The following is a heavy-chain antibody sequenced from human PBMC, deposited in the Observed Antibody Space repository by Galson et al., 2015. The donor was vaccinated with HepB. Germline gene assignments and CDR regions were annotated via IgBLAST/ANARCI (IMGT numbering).Heavy chain of an antibody. CDR1: GDSVSSNSAA. CDR3: ARGPWYYDILTGYFDY. D-gene: IGHD3-9*01. V-gene: IGHV6-1*01. CDR2: TYYRSKWYN. J-gene: IGHJ4*02. Sequence: CAISGDSVSSNSAAWNWIRQSPSRGLEWLGRTYYRSKWYNDYAVSVKSRITINPDTSKNQFSLQLNSVTPEDTAVYYCARGPWYYDILTGYFDYWGQGTLVTVSS.